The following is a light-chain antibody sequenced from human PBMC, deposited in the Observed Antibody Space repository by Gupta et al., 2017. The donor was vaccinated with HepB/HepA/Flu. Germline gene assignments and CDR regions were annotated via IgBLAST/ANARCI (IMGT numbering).Light chain of an antibody. CDR2: DAS. J-gene: IGKJ4*01. CDR1: QSVSSN. V-gene: IGKV3-15*01. Sequence: EIVMTQSPATLSASPGERATLSCRASQSVSSNLAWYQHKPGQAPRLLIYDASTRATGVPARFSGSGSGTEFTLTISSLQSEDFAVYYCQHYNNWPLLTFGGGTKVEIK. CDR3: QHYNNWPLLT.